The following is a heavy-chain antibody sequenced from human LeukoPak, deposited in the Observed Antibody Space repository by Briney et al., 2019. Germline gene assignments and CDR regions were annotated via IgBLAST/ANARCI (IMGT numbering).Heavy chain of an antibody. V-gene: IGHV1-24*01. CDR3: ARDGPYGATPYYFDY. D-gene: IGHD4/OR15-4a*01. CDR1: GYTLTELS. J-gene: IGHJ4*02. Sequence: ASVKVSCKVSGYTLTELSMHWVRQAPGKGLEWMGGFDPEDGETIYAQKLQGRVTMTTDTPTSTAYMKLRSLRSDDTAVYYCARDGPYGATPYYFDYWGQGTLVTVSS. CDR2: FDPEDGET.